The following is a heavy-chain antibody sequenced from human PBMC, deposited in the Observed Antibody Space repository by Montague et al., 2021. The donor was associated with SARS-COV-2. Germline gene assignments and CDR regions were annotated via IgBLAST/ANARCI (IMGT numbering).Heavy chain of an antibody. J-gene: IGHJ4*02. CDR1: GASISSSHW. V-gene: IGHV4-4*02. D-gene: IGHD3-10*01. Sequence: ETLSLTCAVAGASISSSHWWSWIRQRPGKGLEWMGEIYHTGSTXYNPSLKSLVTISVDKSKNQFSLKLTSVTAADTAVYYCAGGYVSGSYSSWGQGTLVTVSS. CDR2: IYHTGST. CDR3: AGGYVSGSYSS.